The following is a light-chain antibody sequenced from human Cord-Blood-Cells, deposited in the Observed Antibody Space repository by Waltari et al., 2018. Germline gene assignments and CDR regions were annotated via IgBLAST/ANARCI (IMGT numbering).Light chain of an antibody. CDR2: WAA. J-gene: IGKJ1*01. V-gene: IGKV4-1*01. CDR3: QQYYSTPPT. Sequence: DIVMTQSPDFLAVSLCERATINCKSSQSFLYSSNNKNYLAWYQQKPGQPPKLLIYWAATRESRDPDRFSGSGSGTDFTLTISSLQAEDVAVYYCQQYYSTPPTFGQGP. CDR1: QSFLYSSNNKNY.